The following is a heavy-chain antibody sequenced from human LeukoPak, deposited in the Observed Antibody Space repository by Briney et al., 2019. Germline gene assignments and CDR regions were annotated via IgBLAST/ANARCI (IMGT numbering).Heavy chain of an antibody. CDR1: GFTFSSYE. V-gene: IGHV3-48*03. J-gene: IGHJ4*02. CDR2: ISSSGSTI. Sequence: PGGSLRLSCAASGFTFSSYEMNWVRQAPGKGLEWVSYISSSGSTIYYADSVKGRFTISRDNAKNSLYLQMNSLRAEDTAVYYCARGVGYSSSSPFDYWGQGTLVTVSS. D-gene: IGHD6-13*01. CDR3: ARGVGYSSSSPFDY.